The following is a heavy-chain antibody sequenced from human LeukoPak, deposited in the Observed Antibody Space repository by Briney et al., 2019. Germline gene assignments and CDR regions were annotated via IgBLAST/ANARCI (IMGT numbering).Heavy chain of an antibody. CDR3: ARGLWFGDENPPYFDY. CDR1: GGSISSGSYY. D-gene: IGHD3-10*01. J-gene: IGHJ4*02. Sequence: SETLSLTCTVSGGSISSGSYYWSWIRQPAGKGLEWIGRIYTSGSANYNPSLKSRVTISVDTSKNQFSLKLSSVTAADTAVYYCARGLWFGDENPPYFDYWGQGTLVTVSS. V-gene: IGHV4-61*02. CDR2: IYTSGSA.